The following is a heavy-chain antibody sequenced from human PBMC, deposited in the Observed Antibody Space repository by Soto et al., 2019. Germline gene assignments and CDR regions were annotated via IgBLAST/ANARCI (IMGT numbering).Heavy chain of an antibody. D-gene: IGHD1-1*01. CDR2: ISSSSGSI. Sequence: PGGSLRLSCAASGFTFNNYAMSWVRQAPGKGLEWVSYISSSSGSIYYADSVKGRFTISRDNAKNSLYLQMNSLRAEDTAVYYCARDLDDQMHAFDIWGQGTMVTVSS. V-gene: IGHV3-48*01. J-gene: IGHJ3*02. CDR1: GFTFNNYA. CDR3: ARDLDDQMHAFDI.